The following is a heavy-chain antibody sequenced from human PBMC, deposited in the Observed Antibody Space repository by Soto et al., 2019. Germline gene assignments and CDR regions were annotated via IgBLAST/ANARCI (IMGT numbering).Heavy chain of an antibody. V-gene: IGHV3-30*18. J-gene: IGHJ6*04. Sequence: PGGSLRLSCAASGFTFSSYGMHWVRQAPGKGLEWVAVISYDGSNKYYADSVKGRFTISRDNSKNTLYLQMNSLRAEDTAVYYCAKEDIVVVVDSYGMDVGGKGTTVTVSS. CDR1: GFTFSSYG. D-gene: IGHD2-15*01. CDR2: ISYDGSNK. CDR3: AKEDIVVVVDSYGMDV.